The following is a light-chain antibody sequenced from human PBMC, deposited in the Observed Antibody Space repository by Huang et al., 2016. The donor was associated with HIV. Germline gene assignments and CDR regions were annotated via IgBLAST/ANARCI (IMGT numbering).Light chain of an antibody. V-gene: IGKV3-15*01. CDR3: QQYNNWSPWT. CDR1: QSVNSN. CDR2: GAS. J-gene: IGKJ1*01. Sequence: TVMSQPPATPSVSPGETATLACRASQSVNSNLAWYQQKPGQAPKLLIYGASTSAIAIPARFSGSGSGTEFTLTISSLQSEDFAVYYCQQYNNWSPWTFGQGTKVEIK.